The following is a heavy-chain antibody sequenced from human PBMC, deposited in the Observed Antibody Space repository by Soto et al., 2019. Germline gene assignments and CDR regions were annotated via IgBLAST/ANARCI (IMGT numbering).Heavy chain of an antibody. Sequence: QVQLQESGSGLLKPSQTLSLDCSVSGDSLRRGFHHWSWIRQTPGKGLQLIGYIDTNGDTHYDPSLRNRLNMSIVTTESRFSLKVTSVTAADTAVYDCARGTFYYCPNDKCGFYFDHWGQGALVTVTS. CDR1: GDSLRRGFHH. D-gene: IGHD2-8*01. V-gene: IGHV4-31*03. J-gene: IGHJ4*02. CDR2: IDTNGDT. CDR3: ARGTFYYCPNDKCGFYFDH.